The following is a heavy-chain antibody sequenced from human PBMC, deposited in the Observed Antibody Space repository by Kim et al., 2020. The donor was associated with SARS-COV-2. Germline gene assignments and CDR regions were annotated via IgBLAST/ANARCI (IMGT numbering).Heavy chain of an antibody. J-gene: IGHJ3*02. CDR1: GFTFRNYG. CDR2: IYSRGSST. V-gene: IGHV3-23*03. CDR3: AIDYYDSSGYYLTPPADDLDI. Sequence: GGSLRLSCAASGFTFRNYGMSWVRQAPGKGLEWVSGIYSRGSSTYYADSVKGRFTISRDNSKNTLYLQMNSLRAEDTAVYYCAIDYYDSSGYYLTPPADDLDIWGQGTKVTVSS. D-gene: IGHD3-22*01.